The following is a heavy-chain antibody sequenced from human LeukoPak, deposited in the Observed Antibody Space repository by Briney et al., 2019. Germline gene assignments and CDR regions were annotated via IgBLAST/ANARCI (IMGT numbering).Heavy chain of an antibody. CDR1: GGSISSGRYY. J-gene: IGHJ6*03. Sequence: SETLSLTCTVSGGSISSGRYYWSWIRQPAGKGLEWIGRVSTTGSTNYNPSLKSRVTMSVDTSKNQFSLKLSSVTAADTAVYYCATGPRGGYDFYYYYYMDVWGKGTTVTISS. D-gene: IGHD5-12*01. CDR3: ATGPRGGYDFYYYYYMDV. CDR2: VSTTGST. V-gene: IGHV4-61*02.